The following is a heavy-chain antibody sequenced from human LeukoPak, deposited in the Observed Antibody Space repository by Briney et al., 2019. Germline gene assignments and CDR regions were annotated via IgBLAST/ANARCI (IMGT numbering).Heavy chain of an antibody. CDR2: IYYTGSA. V-gene: IGHV4-61*01. Sequence: SETLSLTYSVWGGSVRNGNFYWSWLRQPRGKAVEWIGYIYYTGSAYYSPSLEGRARISVDTSKNQLSVKLNSVSAADTAVYYCAGSQNYYGSGVYWSARPVLTVSS. CDR1: GGSVRNGNFY. CDR3: AGSQNYYGSGVY. D-gene: IGHD3-10*01. J-gene: IGHJ4*02.